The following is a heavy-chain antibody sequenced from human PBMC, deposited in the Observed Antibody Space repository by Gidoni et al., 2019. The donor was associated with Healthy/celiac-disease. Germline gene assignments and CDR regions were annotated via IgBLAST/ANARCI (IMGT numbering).Heavy chain of an antibody. Sequence: QVQLVKSGAEVKKPGSSVKVACKASGGTFSSYAISWVRQAPGQGLEWMGGIIPIFGTANYAPKFQGRVTITADESTSTAYMELGSLRSEDTAVYYCARAQYYYDSSGYWRAFDYWGQGTLVTVSS. J-gene: IGHJ4*02. D-gene: IGHD3-22*01. CDR2: IIPIFGTA. CDR3: ARAQYYYDSSGYWRAFDY. CDR1: GGTFSSYA. V-gene: IGHV1-69*12.